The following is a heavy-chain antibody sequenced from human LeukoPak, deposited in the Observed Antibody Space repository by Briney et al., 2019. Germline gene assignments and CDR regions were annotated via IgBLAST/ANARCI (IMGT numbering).Heavy chain of an antibody. Sequence: SGGSLRLSCAASGFTFSNYWMHWVRQPPGKGLVWVSRINSAGSSTLYADSVEGRFTISRDNAKNTLFLQMDSLRAEDTAVYFCVRRIVVTARDAFDIWGQGTMVTVSS. CDR1: GFTFSNYW. CDR3: VRRIVVTARDAFDI. CDR2: INSAGSST. V-gene: IGHV3-74*03. J-gene: IGHJ3*02. D-gene: IGHD2-21*02.